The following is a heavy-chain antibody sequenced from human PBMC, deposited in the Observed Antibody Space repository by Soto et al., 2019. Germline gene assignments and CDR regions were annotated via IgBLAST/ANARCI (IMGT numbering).Heavy chain of an antibody. CDR1: SAPITKYY. V-gene: IGHV4-59*01. J-gene: IGHJ5*02. CDR3: ARDNIAAALWFDP. CDR2: IYYSGST. Sequence: SETLSLTCTVSSAPITKYYWGWIRQAPGKGLEWIGFIYYSGSTSYSPSLKSRVTMSVDTSKNQFSLKLSSVTAADTAVYYCARDNIAAALWFDPWGQGTQVTVS. D-gene: IGHD6-13*01.